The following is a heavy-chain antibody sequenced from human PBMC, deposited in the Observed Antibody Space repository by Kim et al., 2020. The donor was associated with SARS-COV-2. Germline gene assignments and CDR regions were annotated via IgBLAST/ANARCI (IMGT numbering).Heavy chain of an antibody. V-gene: IGHV4-39*01. CDR3: ARSRGCSGGSCYRFDP. J-gene: IGHJ5*02. Sequence: SLKSRVTLSVNTYKNQFSLRLCSVTAADTAVYYCARSRGCSGGSCYRFDPWGQGTLVTVSS. D-gene: IGHD2-15*01.